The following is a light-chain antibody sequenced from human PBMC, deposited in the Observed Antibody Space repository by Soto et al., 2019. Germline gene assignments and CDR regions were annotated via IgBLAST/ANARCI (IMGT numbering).Light chain of an antibody. CDR1: QSINSR. CDR3: QQSYSRVT. J-gene: IGKJ1*01. V-gene: IGKV1-39*01. CDR2: AAS. Sequence: MTQSPSSLSASVGDTVTITCRASQSINSRFSWYQQKAGQAPKLLIYAASRLQSGVPSRFSGSGSGTDFTLTISSLQPEDFATYFCQQSYSRVTFGQGTKVDIK.